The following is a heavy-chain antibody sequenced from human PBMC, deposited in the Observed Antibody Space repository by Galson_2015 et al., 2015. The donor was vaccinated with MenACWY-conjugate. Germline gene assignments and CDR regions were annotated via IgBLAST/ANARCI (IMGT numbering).Heavy chain of an antibody. CDR3: ARFHYYDSSGYRFPPPGEYAFDI. V-gene: IGHV5-51*01. D-gene: IGHD3-22*01. CDR1: GYSFTSYW. CDR2: IYPGDSDT. Sequence: QSGAEVKKPGESLQISCKGSGYSFTSYWIGWVRQMPGKGLEWMGIIYPGDSDTRYSPSFQGQVTISADKSISTAYLQWGSLKASDTAMYYCARFHYYDSSGYRFPPPGEYAFDIWGHWTMVTVSS. J-gene: IGHJ3*02.